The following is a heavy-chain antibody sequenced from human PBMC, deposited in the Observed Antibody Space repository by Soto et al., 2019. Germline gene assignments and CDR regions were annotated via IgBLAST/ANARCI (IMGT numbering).Heavy chain of an antibody. CDR1: GGSISSGGYY. V-gene: IGHV4-31*03. J-gene: IGHJ4*02. Sequence: SETLSLTCTVSGGSISSGGYYWSWIRQHPGKGLEWIGYIYYSGSTYYNPSLKSRVTISVDTSKNQFSLKLSSVTAADTAVYYCARIIAAANWDASYFDSWGQGTLVTVSS. CDR2: IYYSGST. CDR3: ARIIAAANWDASYFDS. D-gene: IGHD6-13*01.